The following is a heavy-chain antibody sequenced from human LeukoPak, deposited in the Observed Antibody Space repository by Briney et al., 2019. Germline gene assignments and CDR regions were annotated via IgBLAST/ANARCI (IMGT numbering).Heavy chain of an antibody. D-gene: IGHD3-16*01. CDR2: IDPDSGDT. V-gene: IGHV1-2*06. CDR3: ATFTAPRNAFDL. Sequence: ASVKVSCKASGHSFNAYYIHWVRQAPGQGLQWMGRIDPDSGDTKYTQKFQGRVSITRDTSISTAYMELSRLTSDDTAVYYCATFTAPRNAFDLWGQGTMVTVSS. J-gene: IGHJ3*01. CDR1: GHSFNAYY.